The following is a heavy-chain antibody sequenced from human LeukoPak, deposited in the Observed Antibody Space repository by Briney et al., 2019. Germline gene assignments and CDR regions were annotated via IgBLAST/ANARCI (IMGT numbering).Heavy chain of an antibody. CDR1: GFTFSSYG. V-gene: IGHV3-33*01. J-gene: IGHJ6*02. CDR2: IWYDGSNK. D-gene: IGHD2-15*01. CDR3: ARDRDCSGGSCYHTYGMDV. Sequence: PGRSLRLSCAASGFTFSSYGMHWVRQAPGKGLEWVAVIWYDGSNKYYADSVKGRFTISRGNSKNTLYLQMNSLRAEDTAVYYCARDRDCSGGSCYHTYGMDVWGQGTTVTVSS.